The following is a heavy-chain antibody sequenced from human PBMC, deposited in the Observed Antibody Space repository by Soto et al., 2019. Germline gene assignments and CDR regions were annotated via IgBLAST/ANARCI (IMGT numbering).Heavy chain of an antibody. CDR2: ISGSGGST. CDR3: ANKGRGSGWYGWFDP. J-gene: IGHJ5*02. V-gene: IGHV3-23*01. D-gene: IGHD6-19*01. CDR1: GFTFSSYA. Sequence: EVQLLESGGGLVQPGGSLRLSCAASGFTFSSYAMSWVRQAPGKGLEWVSDISGSGGSTYYADSVKGRFTISRDNSKNTLYLQMNSLRAEDTAVYYCANKGRGSGWYGWFDPWGQGTLVTVSS.